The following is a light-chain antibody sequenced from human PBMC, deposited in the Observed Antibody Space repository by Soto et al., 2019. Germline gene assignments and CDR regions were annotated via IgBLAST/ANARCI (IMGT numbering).Light chain of an antibody. CDR1: QTVTSSH. V-gene: IGKV3-20*01. Sequence: EIVLTQSPGTLSLSPGERATRACKASQTVTSSHLAWYQQKPGQAPRLLIYGVSSRATGIPDRFSGSGSGTDFTLTISRLEPEDFAVYYCQQYGTSLQTFGQGTKVEIK. CDR3: QQYGTSLQT. J-gene: IGKJ2*01. CDR2: GVS.